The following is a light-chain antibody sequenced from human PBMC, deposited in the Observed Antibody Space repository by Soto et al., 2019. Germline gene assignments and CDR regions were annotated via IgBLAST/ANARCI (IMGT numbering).Light chain of an antibody. V-gene: IGLV1-47*01. CDR3: AAWDDSLTGHVV. CDR1: SSNIETNY. Sequence: QSVLTQPPSASGTPGQRVTISCSGSSSNIETNYVYWYQQLPGTAPKLLIHRNNQRPSGVPDRFSGSKSGTSASLAISGLRSEDEADYYCAAWDDSLTGHVVFGGGTKLTVL. CDR2: RNN. J-gene: IGLJ2*01.